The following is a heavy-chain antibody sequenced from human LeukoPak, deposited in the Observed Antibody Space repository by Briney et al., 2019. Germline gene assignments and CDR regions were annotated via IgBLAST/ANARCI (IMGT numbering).Heavy chain of an antibody. CDR1: GFTFSSYS. Sequence: GGSLRLSCAASGFTFSSYSINWVRQAPGKGLEWVSCVSSTSSFIYYADSVKGRFTISRDNAKNSLYLQMNSLRAEDTAVYYCARDRALYSSSWYYFDYWGQGTLVTVSS. CDR2: VSSTSSFI. CDR3: ARDRALYSSSWYYFDY. V-gene: IGHV3-21*01. J-gene: IGHJ4*02. D-gene: IGHD6-13*01.